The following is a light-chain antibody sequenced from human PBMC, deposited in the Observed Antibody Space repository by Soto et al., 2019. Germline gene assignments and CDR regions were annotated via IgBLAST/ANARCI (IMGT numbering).Light chain of an antibody. Sequence: EIVLTQSPATLSLSPGESATLSCRASQSVSSYLAWYQQKPGQAPRLLIYDASNRATGIPARFSGSGSGTEFTLTISSLEPEDFAVYYCQQRSNWPPTFGGGTKVEIK. V-gene: IGKV3-11*01. J-gene: IGKJ4*01. CDR1: QSVSSY. CDR2: DAS. CDR3: QQRSNWPPT.